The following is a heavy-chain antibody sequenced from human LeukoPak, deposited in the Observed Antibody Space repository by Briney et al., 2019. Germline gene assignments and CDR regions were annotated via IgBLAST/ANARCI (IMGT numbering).Heavy chain of an antibody. CDR2: IYYSGST. V-gene: IGHV4-39*01. CDR1: GGSISSSSYF. Sequence: SETLSLTCTVSGGSISSSSYFWGWIRQPPGKGLEWIGSIYYSGSTYCNASLKSRVTISVDTSKNQFSLNLISVTAADTAVYYCLCRNNSAAYWGQGTLVTVSS. J-gene: IGHJ4*02. CDR3: LCRNNSAAY. D-gene: IGHD1/OR15-1a*01.